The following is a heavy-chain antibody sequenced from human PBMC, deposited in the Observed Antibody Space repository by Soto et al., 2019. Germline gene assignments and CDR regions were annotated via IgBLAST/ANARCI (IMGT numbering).Heavy chain of an antibody. CDR3: AREAVSGRTGFDY. CDR1: GYTFTSNG. J-gene: IGHJ4*02. V-gene: IGHV1-18*01. D-gene: IGHD6-19*01. CDR2: VNAYNGNT. Sequence: QVQLVQSGAEVKKPGASVKVSCKSSGYTFTSNGISRVRQAPGQGLEWMGWVNAYNGNTNYAQKFQGRVTMTTDTSTSTAYMELRSLRSDETAVYYCAREAVSGRTGFDYWGQGTMVTVSS.